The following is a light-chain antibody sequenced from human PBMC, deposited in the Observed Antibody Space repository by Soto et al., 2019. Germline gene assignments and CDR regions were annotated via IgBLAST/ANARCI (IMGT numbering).Light chain of an antibody. CDR1: QSVSSSY. V-gene: IGKV3-20*01. CDR2: GAS. J-gene: IGKJ2*01. CDR3: QQYGGSSLYT. Sequence: EIVLTQSPGTLSLSPGERATLSCRASQSVSSSYLGWYQQKPGQAPRLLIYGASSRATGIPDRFSGSGSGTDFILTISRLEPEDFAVYYCQQYGGSSLYTFGQGTKLEIK.